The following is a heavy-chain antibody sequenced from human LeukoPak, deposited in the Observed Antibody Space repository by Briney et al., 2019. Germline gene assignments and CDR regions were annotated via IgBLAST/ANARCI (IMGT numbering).Heavy chain of an antibody. J-gene: IGHJ6*02. Sequence: GGSLRLSCAASGFTFSSYAMSWVRQAPGKGLEWASAISGSGGSTYYADSVKGRFTISRDNSKNTLYLQMNSLRAEDTAVYYCAKVARIAVAGTDYYYGMDVWGQGTTVTVSS. CDR3: AKVARIAVAGTDYYYGMDV. CDR2: ISGSGGST. CDR1: GFTFSSYA. V-gene: IGHV3-23*01. D-gene: IGHD6-19*01.